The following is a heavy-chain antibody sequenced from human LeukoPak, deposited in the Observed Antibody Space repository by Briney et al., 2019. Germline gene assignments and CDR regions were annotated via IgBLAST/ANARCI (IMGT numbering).Heavy chain of an antibody. CDR2: IYHTGFT. Sequence: SETLSLTCTVSGGSISSYYWSWIRQPPGKGLEWIGYIYHTGFTNYNPSLKSRVSILVDTSKNHFSLKVSSVTAADTAVYYCARLTGDYGDYCCYVESFDYWGRGTLVTVSS. D-gene: IGHD4-17*01. J-gene: IGHJ4*02. CDR1: GGSISSYY. V-gene: IGHV4-59*01. CDR3: ARLTGDYGDYCCYVESFDY.